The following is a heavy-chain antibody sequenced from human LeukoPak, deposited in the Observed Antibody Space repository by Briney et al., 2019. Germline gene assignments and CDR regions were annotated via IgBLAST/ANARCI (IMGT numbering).Heavy chain of an antibody. Sequence: KPSETLSLTCAVSGGSISSGGYFWSWIRQPPGKGLEWIGYIYHSGSTYYNPSLKSQVTISVDRSKNQFSLKLSSVTAADTAVYYCARDPRQYGSGSYYKWGFDYWGQGTLVTVSS. CDR1: GGSISSGGYF. V-gene: IGHV4-30-2*01. D-gene: IGHD3-10*01. J-gene: IGHJ4*02. CDR2: IYHSGST. CDR3: ARDPRQYGSGSYYKWGFDY.